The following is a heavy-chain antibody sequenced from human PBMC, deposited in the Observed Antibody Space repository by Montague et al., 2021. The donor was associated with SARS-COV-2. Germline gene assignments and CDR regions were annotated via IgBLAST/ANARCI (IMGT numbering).Heavy chain of an antibody. CDR3: TRDDIVLEGGTKGMDV. CDR1: GGSISSSNCY. V-gene: IGHV4-39*06. J-gene: IGHJ6*02. CDR2: MYSSRSN. Sequence: SETLSLTCTVSGGSISSSNCYWCWLRQPPGKVLGWIGNMYSSRSNYYHPSISRLITISIDTSKNQFPLKLSAVTAADTAVYCCTRDDIVLEGGTKGMDVWGQGTTVTVSS. D-gene: IGHD2-15*01.